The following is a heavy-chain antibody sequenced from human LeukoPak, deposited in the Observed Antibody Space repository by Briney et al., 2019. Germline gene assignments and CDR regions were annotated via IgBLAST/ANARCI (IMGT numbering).Heavy chain of an antibody. CDR2: IYYSGST. J-gene: IGHJ3*02. CDR1: GGSISSSSYY. CDR3: ASYRLYVNGAFDI. Sequence: SETLSLTCTVSGGSISSSSYYWGWIRQPPGKGLEWIGSIYYSGSTYYNPSLKSRVTISVDTSKNQFSLKLSSVTAADTAVYYCASYRLYVNGAFDIWGQGTMVTVSS. V-gene: IGHV4-39*01. D-gene: IGHD2-15*01.